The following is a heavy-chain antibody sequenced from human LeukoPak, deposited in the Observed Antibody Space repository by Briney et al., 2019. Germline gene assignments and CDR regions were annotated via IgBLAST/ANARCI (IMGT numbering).Heavy chain of an antibody. CDR1: GFTFDDYG. D-gene: IGHD4-11*01. CDR3: ARVSNYGGDYYYYMDV. J-gene: IGHJ6*03. CDR2: INWNGGST. V-gene: IGHV3-20*04. Sequence: RPGGSLRLSCAASGFTFDDYGMSWVRQAPGKGLEWVSGINWNGGSTGYADSVKGRFTISRDNAKNSLYLQMNSLRAEDTALYYCARVSNYGGDYYYYMDVWGKGTTVTVSS.